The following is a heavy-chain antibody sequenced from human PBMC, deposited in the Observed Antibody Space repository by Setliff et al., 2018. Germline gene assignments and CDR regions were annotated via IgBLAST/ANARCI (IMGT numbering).Heavy chain of an antibody. CDR2: ISAYNGNT. CDR3: ARDLIAVAATTAFDI. D-gene: IGHD6-19*01. CDR1: GYTFTSYG. V-gene: IGHV1-18*01. J-gene: IGHJ3*02. Sequence: ASVKVSCKASGYTFTSYGISWVRQAPGQGLEWMGWISAYNGNTNYAQKLQGRVTMTTDTSTSTAYMELSRLRSDDTAMYYCARDLIAVAATTAFDIWGQGTMVTVSS.